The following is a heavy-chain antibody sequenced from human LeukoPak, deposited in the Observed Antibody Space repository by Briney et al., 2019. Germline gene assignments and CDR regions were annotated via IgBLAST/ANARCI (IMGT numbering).Heavy chain of an antibody. D-gene: IGHD5-24*01. Sequence: GASVEVSCKASGYTFTSYYMHWVRQAPGQGLEWMGIINPSGGSTTYTQAFQGRVTMTRDTSTGTVYMELRSLKSEDTAVYYCARDPRGDGYNPDYWGQGTLVTVSS. J-gene: IGHJ4*02. CDR3: ARDPRGDGYNPDY. CDR1: GYTFTSYY. V-gene: IGHV1-46*01. CDR2: INPSGGST.